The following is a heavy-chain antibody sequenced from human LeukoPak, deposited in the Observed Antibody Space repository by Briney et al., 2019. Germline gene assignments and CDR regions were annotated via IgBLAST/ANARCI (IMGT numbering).Heavy chain of an antibody. V-gene: IGHV3-48*03. CDR3: ARYRWLSGSQIFDY. CDR2: ISSSGSTI. Sequence: GGSLRLSCAASGFTSSSYEMNWVRQAPGKGLEWVSYISSSGSTIYYADSVKGRFTISRDNAKNSLYLQMNSLRAEDTAVYYCARYRWLSGSQIFDYWGQGTLVTVSS. D-gene: IGHD1-26*01. J-gene: IGHJ4*02. CDR1: GFTSSSYE.